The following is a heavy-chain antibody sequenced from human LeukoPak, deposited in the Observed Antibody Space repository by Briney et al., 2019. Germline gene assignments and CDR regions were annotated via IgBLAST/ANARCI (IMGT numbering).Heavy chain of an antibody. CDR2: INPNSGGT. CDR3: ARDERYDSSGYPFDY. D-gene: IGHD3-22*01. Sequence: ASVKVSCKASGGTFSSYAISWVRQAPGQGLEWMGWINPNSGGTNYAQKFQGRVTMTRDTSFSTAYMELRRLRSDDTAVYYCARDERYDSSGYPFDYWGQGTLVTVSS. CDR1: GGTFSSYA. J-gene: IGHJ4*02. V-gene: IGHV1-2*02.